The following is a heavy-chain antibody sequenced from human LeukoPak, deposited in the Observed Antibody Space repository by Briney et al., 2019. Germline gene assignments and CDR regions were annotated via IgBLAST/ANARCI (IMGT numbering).Heavy chain of an antibody. Sequence: SETLSLTCTVSGGSISSYYWSWTRQPPGKGLEWIGYIYYSGSTNYNPSLKSRVTISVDTSKNQLSLKLSSVTAADTAVYYCARGSDIALWGQGTLVTVSS. CDR3: ARGSDIAL. CDR1: GGSISSYY. J-gene: IGHJ4*02. V-gene: IGHV4-59*08. D-gene: IGHD2-15*01. CDR2: IYYSGST.